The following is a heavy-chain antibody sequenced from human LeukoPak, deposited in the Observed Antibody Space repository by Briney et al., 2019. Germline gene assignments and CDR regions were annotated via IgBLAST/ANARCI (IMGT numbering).Heavy chain of an antibody. D-gene: IGHD2-15*01. CDR2: ISYDGSNK. CDR3: ARNGDVAAMFWYFDY. V-gene: IGHV3-30*04. J-gene: IGHJ4*02. Sequence: PGRSLRLSCAASGFTFSSYAMHWVRQAPGKGLEWVAVISYDGSNKYYADSVKGRFTISRDNSKNTLYLQMNSLRAEDTAMYYCARNGDVAAMFWYFDYWGQGTLVTVSS. CDR1: GFTFSSYA.